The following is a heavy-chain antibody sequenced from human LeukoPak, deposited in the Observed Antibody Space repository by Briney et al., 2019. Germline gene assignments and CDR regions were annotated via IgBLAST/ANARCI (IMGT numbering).Heavy chain of an antibody. CDR1: GGSSSSYY. D-gene: IGHD6-19*01. CDR2: IYYSGGT. V-gene: IGHV4-59*01. J-gene: IGHJ3*02. Sequence: KPSETLSLTCSVSGGSSSSYYWNWIRQPPGKGLEWIGYIYYSGGTDYNPSLKSRVTISVDTSRNQFSLKLSSVTAADTAMYYCARAVGLVQYAFDIWGQGIMVTVSS. CDR3: ARAVGLVQYAFDI.